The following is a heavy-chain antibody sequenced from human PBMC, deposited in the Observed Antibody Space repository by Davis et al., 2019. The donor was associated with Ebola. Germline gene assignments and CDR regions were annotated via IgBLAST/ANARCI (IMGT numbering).Heavy chain of an antibody. CDR1: GYTFTSYY. D-gene: IGHD3-16*02. V-gene: IGHV1-46*01. Sequence: ASVKVSCKASGYTFTSYYMHWVRQAPGQGLEWMGIINPSGGSTSYAQKLQGRVTMTTDTSTSTAYMELRSLRSDDTAVYYCARGYYDYIWGSYRTNWFDPWGQGTLVTVSS. CDR3: ARGYYDYIWGSYRTNWFDP. J-gene: IGHJ5*02. CDR2: INPSGGST.